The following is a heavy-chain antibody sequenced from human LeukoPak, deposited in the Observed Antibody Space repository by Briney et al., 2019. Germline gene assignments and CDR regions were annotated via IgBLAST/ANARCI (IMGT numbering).Heavy chain of an antibody. CDR1: GFTFSSYA. V-gene: IGHV3-23*01. Sequence: PGGSLRLSCAASGFTFSSYAMSWVRQAPGKGLEWVSGISGSGGSTYYADSVKGRFTISRDNSKNTLFLQMNSLRAEDTAVYYCAKGSTSGWYGWFDPWGQGTLVTVSS. CDR3: AKGSTSGWYGWFDP. D-gene: IGHD6-19*01. J-gene: IGHJ5*02. CDR2: ISGSGGST.